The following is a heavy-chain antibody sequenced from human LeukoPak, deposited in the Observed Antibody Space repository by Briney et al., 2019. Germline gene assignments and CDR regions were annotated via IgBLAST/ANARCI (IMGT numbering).Heavy chain of an antibody. Sequence: ASVKVSCKASAGTFRSYAINWVRQAPGQGLEWMGWISTYNGNTNYAQKLQGRVTMTTDTSTSRVYMDLRSLRSDDTAVYYCARDRAGSAWYTTFDYWGQGTLVTVSS. J-gene: IGHJ4*02. CDR1: AGTFRSYA. CDR2: ISTYNGNT. CDR3: ARDRAGSAWYTTFDY. V-gene: IGHV1-18*01. D-gene: IGHD6-19*01.